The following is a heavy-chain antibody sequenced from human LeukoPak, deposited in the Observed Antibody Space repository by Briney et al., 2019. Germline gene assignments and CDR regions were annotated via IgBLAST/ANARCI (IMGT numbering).Heavy chain of an antibody. V-gene: IGHV3-21*01. CDR1: GFTFKNYG. J-gene: IGHJ4*02. CDR3: ARDGVVYTFDY. D-gene: IGHD1-14*01. CDR2: ISSSSSYI. Sequence: GSLRLSCEASGFTFKNYGMSWVRQAPGKGLEWVSSISSSSSYIYYADSVKGRFTISRDNAKNSLYLQMNSLRAEDTAVYYCARDGVVYTFDYWGQGTLVTVSS.